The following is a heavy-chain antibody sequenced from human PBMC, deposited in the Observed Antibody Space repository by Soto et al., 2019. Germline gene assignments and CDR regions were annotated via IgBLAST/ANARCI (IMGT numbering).Heavy chain of an antibody. J-gene: IGHJ5*02. V-gene: IGHV1-69*04. CDR3: ARDRYCSSTSCYQDDWSNWFDP. Sequence: ASVKVSCKASGGTFSSYTISWVRQAPGQGLEWMGRIIPILGIANYAQKFQGRVTITADKSTSTAYMELSSLRSEDTAVYYCARDRYCSSTSCYQDDWSNWFDPWSQGTLVTVSS. D-gene: IGHD2-2*01. CDR1: GGTFSSYT. CDR2: IIPILGIA.